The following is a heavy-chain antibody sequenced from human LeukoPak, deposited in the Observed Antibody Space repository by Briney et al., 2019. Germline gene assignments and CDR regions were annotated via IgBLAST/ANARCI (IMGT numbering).Heavy chain of an antibody. Sequence: GGSLRLSCAASGFTFSSFDMNWVRQAPGKGLEWLSYISSSGNTIYYADSVRGRFTISRDNAKNSLYLQINRLRAEDTAVYYCARGRGTNYYDSSGYYYFDYWGQGTLVTVSS. D-gene: IGHD3-22*01. CDR2: ISSSGNTI. CDR1: GFTFSSFD. V-gene: IGHV3-48*03. J-gene: IGHJ4*02. CDR3: ARGRGTNYYDSSGYYYFDY.